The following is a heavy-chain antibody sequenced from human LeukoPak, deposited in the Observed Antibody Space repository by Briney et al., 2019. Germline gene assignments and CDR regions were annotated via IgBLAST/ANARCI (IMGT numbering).Heavy chain of an antibody. CDR1: GGSISSGDYY. D-gene: IGHD3-9*01. CDR3: ARSAYDILTGYYRADAFDI. J-gene: IGHJ3*02. CDR2: IYYSGST. V-gene: IGHV4-30-4*01. Sequence: KPSETLSLTCAVSGGSISSGDYYWSWIRQSPGKGLEWIGYIYYSGSTYYNPSLKSRVTISVDTSKNQFSLKLSSVTAADTAVFYCARSAYDILTGYYRADAFDIWGQGTMVTVSS.